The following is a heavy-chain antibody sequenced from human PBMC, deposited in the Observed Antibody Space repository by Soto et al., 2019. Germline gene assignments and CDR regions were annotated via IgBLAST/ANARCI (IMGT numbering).Heavy chain of an antibody. CDR2: IHYSGST. CDR1: GVSFSSYY. CDR3: ARRADYYDSSGYPVYWFDP. D-gene: IGHD3-22*01. V-gene: IGHV4-59*08. J-gene: IGHJ5*02. Sequence: SETLSLTCTVSGVSFSSYYWSWIRQPPGKGLEWIGYIHYSGSTSYNPSLKSRVAISVDTSKNQFSLKLSSVTAADTAVYYCARRADYYDSSGYPVYWFDPWGQGTLVTVSS.